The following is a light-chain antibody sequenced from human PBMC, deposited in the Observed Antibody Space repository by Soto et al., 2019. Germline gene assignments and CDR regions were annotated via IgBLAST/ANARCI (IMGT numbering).Light chain of an antibody. Sequence: EIVLTQSPGTLSLSPGERVILSCRASQSVTLNYLAWYQQKPGQAPRLLIYDASKRVTGIPDRFSGSGSGTDFSLAISRLVPEDSAVYYCHQYATAPATFVLGTKLEIK. J-gene: IGKJ2*01. CDR1: QSVTLNY. CDR3: HQYATAPAT. V-gene: IGKV3-20*01. CDR2: DAS.